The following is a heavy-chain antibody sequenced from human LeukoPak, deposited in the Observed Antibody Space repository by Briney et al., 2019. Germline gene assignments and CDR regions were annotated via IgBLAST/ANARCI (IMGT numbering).Heavy chain of an antibody. CDR1: GFTFTSYA. Sequence: GGSLRLSCVASGFTFTSYAINWVRQAPGKGLEWVSRVSGYGGKTLYADSVKGRFTISRDNAKNTLYLQMNSLRAEDTAVYYCTTHTTTMGNFDYWGQGTLVTVSS. D-gene: IGHD4-23*01. CDR3: TTHTTTMGNFDY. V-gene: IGHV3-23*01. CDR2: VSGYGGKT. J-gene: IGHJ4*02.